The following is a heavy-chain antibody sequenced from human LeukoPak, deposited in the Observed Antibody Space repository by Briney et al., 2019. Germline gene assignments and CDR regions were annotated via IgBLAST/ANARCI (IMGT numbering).Heavy chain of an antibody. J-gene: IGHJ4*02. CDR2: IYHSGST. CDR1: GGSISSSSYY. V-gene: IGHV4-39*07. Sequence: PSETLSLTCTVSGGSISSSSYYWGWIRQPPGKGLEWIGSIYHSGSTYYNPSLKSRVTISVDTSKNQFSLKLSSVTAADTAVYYCARGGFGELSPFDYWAQGTLVTVSS. D-gene: IGHD3-10*01. CDR3: ARGGFGELSPFDY.